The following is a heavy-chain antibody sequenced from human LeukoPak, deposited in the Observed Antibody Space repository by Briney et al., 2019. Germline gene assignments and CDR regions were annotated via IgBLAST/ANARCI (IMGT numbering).Heavy chain of an antibody. Sequence: PGGSLRLSCAASGFTFSSYNMHWVRQAPGKGLEWVAVIWYDESNNHYADSVKGRFTISRDNSKSTLYLQMNSLRVEDTAVYYCARDPPEVGALDAFDIWGQGTMVTVSS. V-gene: IGHV3-33*01. J-gene: IGHJ3*02. CDR2: IWYDESNN. D-gene: IGHD1-26*01. CDR1: GFTFSSYN. CDR3: ARDPPEVGALDAFDI.